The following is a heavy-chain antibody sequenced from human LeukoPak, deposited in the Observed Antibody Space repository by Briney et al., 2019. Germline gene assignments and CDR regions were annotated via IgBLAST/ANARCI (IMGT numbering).Heavy chain of an antibody. CDR3: ARGAHKRDDYGGFFDY. CDR1: GFTFSSYA. D-gene: IGHD4-23*01. V-gene: IGHV3-30*04. CDR2: ISSDGSKK. Sequence: PGGSLRLSCAASGFTFSSYAMHCVRQAPGKGLEWVAVISSDGSKKDYADSVKGRFTISRDNSKNTLYLQMNSLRAEDTAVYYCARGAHKRDDYGGFFDYWGQGTLVTVSS. J-gene: IGHJ4*02.